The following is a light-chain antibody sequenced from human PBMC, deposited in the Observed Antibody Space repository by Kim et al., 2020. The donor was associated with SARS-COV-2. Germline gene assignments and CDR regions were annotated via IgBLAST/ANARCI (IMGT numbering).Light chain of an antibody. J-gene: IGLJ3*02. V-gene: IGLV3-21*01. CDR1: NGGSYT. CDR3: QVYDTSSDHVV. CDR2: YDT. Sequence: PGETASITSGGSNGGSYTVHWYQPKEGQAPILVMYYDTDRPCGIPERFTGSNSGNAATLTIKRVEAEDEADYYCQVYDTSSDHVVFGGGTKVTV.